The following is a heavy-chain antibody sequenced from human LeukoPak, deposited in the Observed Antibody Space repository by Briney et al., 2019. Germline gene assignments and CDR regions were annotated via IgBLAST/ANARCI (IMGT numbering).Heavy chain of an antibody. V-gene: IGHV4-59*01. CDR1: GGSISSYC. D-gene: IGHD4-17*01. Sequence: SETLSLTCTVSGGSISSYCWSWIRQPPGKGLEWIGYIYYSGSTNYNPSLKSRVTISVDTSKNQFSLKLSSVTAADTAVYYCARVRLDYGDYYFDYWGQGTLVTVSS. CDR3: ARVRLDYGDYYFDY. CDR2: IYYSGST. J-gene: IGHJ4*02.